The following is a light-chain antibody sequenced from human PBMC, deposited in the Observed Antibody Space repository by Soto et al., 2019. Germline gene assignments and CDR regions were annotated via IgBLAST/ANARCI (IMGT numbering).Light chain of an antibody. CDR1: QDISNY. CDR2: DAS. J-gene: IGKJ4*01. Sequence: DIQMTQSPYSLSASVGDRVTITCQASQDISNYLNWYQQKPVKAPKLLIYDASNLETGVPSRFSGSGSGTDFTFTISSLQPEDIATYYCQQYDNLPLTFGGGTKVEIK. V-gene: IGKV1-33*01. CDR3: QQYDNLPLT.